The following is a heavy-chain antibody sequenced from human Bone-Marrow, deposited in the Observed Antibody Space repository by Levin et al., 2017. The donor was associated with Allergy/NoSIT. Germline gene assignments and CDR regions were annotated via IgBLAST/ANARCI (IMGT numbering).Heavy chain of an antibody. D-gene: IGHD2/OR15-2a*01. CDR2: ISSDSSDL. V-gene: IGHV3-21*01. Sequence: GGSLRLSCIVSGFTFSGYSIYWVRQAPGKGLEWISSISSDSSDLYYADSVKGRFTISRDNAKNSLNLQVSSLRAEDTAVYHCVRGIIGDVRVAHKEAFDVWGQGTMVTVSS. CDR3: VRGIIGDVRVAHKEAFDV. J-gene: IGHJ3*01. CDR1: GFTFSGYS.